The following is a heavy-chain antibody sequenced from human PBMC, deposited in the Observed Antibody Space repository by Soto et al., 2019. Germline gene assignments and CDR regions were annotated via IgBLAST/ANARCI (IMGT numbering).Heavy chain of an antibody. CDR3: ANDSGQGLVHVGYFDY. CDR2: ISYDGSNK. CDR1: GFTFSSYG. V-gene: IGHV3-30*18. D-gene: IGHD6-19*01. J-gene: IGHJ4*02. Sequence: GGSLRLSCAASGFTFSSYGMHWVRQAPGKGLEWVAVISYDGSNKYYADSVKGRFTISRDNSKNTLYLQMNSLRAEDTAVYYCANDSGQGLVHVGYFDYWGQGTLVTISA.